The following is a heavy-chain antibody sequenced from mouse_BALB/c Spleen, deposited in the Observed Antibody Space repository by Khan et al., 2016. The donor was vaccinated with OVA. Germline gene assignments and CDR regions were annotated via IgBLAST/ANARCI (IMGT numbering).Heavy chain of an antibody. D-gene: IGHD2-1*01. J-gene: IGHJ2*01. V-gene: IGHV1S81*02. CDR2: INPSNGRT. CDR3: ARLLINFDY. Sequence: QVQLQQPGAELVNPGASVNLSCKASGYTLTSYWMHWVKQRPGQGLEWIGEINPSNGRTNYNEQFKRKATLTVDKSSSTAYMQLSSPTSEDSAVYYCARLLINFDYWGQGTTLTVSS. CDR1: GYTLTSYW.